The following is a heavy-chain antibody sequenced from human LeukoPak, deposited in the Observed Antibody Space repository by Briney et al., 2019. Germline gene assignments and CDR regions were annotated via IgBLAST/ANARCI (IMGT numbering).Heavy chain of an antibody. Sequence: SETLSLTCTVSGGSISSGDYYWSWIRQPPGKGLEWIGYIYYSGSTYYNPSLKSRVTISVDTSKNQFSLKLSSVTAADTAVYYSARDDRRTNWFDPWGQGTLVTVSS. CDR2: IYYSGST. CDR3: ARDDRRTNWFDP. CDR1: GGSISSGDYY. D-gene: IGHD3-22*01. J-gene: IGHJ5*02. V-gene: IGHV4-30-4*08.